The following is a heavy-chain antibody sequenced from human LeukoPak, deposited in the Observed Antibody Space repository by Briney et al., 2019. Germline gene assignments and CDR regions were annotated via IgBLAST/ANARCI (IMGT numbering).Heavy chain of an antibody. CDR2: IYYSGST. CDR3: ATGVPAALTAYFDP. Sequence: SETLSLTCTVSGGSISSSSYYWGWIRQPPGKGLEWIGSIYYSGSTYYNPSLKSRVSISIDRSKNQFSLKLSSVTAADTAVYFCATGVPAALTAYFDPWGQGTLVTVSS. J-gene: IGHJ5*02. CDR1: GGSISSSSYY. V-gene: IGHV4-39*07. D-gene: IGHD2-2*01.